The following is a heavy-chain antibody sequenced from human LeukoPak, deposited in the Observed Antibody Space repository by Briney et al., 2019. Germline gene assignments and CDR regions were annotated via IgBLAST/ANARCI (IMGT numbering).Heavy chain of an antibody. V-gene: IGHV4-34*01. J-gene: IGHJ4*02. CDR1: GGSFSGYY. Sequence: PSETLSLTCAVNGGSFSGYYWSWIRQPPGKGLEWIGEINHSGSTNYNPSLNSRVTISVDTSKNQFSLKLSSVTAADTAVYYCASCVDPQGFDYWGQGTLVTVSS. CDR2: INHSGST. CDR3: ASCVDPQGFDY.